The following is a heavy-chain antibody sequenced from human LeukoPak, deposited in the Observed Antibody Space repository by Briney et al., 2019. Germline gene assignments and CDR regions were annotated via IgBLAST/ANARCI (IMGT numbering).Heavy chain of an antibody. CDR1: GFTFSSYA. CDR3: ARDRAGAAFDI. Sequence: GGSLRLSCAASGFTFSSYAMHWVRQAPGKGLEWVAVISYDGSNKYYADSVKGRFTIPRDNSKNTLYLQMNSLRAEDTAVYYCARDRAGAAFDIWGQGTMVTVSS. D-gene: IGHD3-10*01. J-gene: IGHJ3*02. V-gene: IGHV3-30-3*01. CDR2: ISYDGSNK.